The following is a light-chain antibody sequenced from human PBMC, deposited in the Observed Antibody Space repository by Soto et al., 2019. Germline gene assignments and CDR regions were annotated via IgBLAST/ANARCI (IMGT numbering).Light chain of an antibody. J-gene: IGKJ4*01. CDR2: RTS. Sequence: EIGLKQSPATLSVSPGERATLSCRASQSVSSNLAWYQQKPGQAPRLLMFRTSSRATGFPARFSGSGSGTEFNLNISSLQSEDFGVYYCQQYNNWPRATFGGGTKVDI. V-gene: IGKV3-15*01. CDR1: QSVSSN. CDR3: QQYNNWPRAT.